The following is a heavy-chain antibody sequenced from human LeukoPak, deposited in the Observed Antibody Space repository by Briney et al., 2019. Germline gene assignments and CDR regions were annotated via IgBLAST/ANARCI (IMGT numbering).Heavy chain of an antibody. V-gene: IGHV4-34*01. Sequence: SETLSLTCAVCGGSFSGYYWSWIRQPPGKGLEWIGEINHSGGTNYNPSLKSRVTISVDTSKNQFSLKLSSVTAADTAVYYCARVHCSGGSCYYYYYMDVWGKGTTVTVSS. J-gene: IGHJ6*03. CDR3: ARVHCSGGSCYYYYYMDV. CDR1: GGSFSGYY. D-gene: IGHD2-15*01. CDR2: INHSGGT.